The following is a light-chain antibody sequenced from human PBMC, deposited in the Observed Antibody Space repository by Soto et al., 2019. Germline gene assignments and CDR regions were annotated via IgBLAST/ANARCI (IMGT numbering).Light chain of an antibody. V-gene: IGKV4-1*01. CDR2: WAS. CDR1: QSVLYSSNNKNY. CDR3: QQYYSTHPT. Sequence: DIVMTQSPDSLAVSLGERATINCKSSQSVLYSSNNKNYLAWYQQKPGQPPKLLIYWASTRESGVPDRFSGSGSGTDFTLTISSLQAEDVAVYYCQQYYSTHPTFGQGTKGEIK. J-gene: IGKJ1*01.